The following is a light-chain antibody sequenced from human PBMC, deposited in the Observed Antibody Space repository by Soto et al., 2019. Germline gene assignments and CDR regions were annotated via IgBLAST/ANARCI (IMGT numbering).Light chain of an antibody. CDR1: QSVSSTY. V-gene: IGKV3-20*01. CDR2: GAS. Sequence: EIVLTQSPGTLSLSPGERATLSCRASQSVSSTYLAWYQQKPGQAPRLLIYGASSRATGIPDRFAGSGSGPDFTLTISRLEPEDFTVYYCHQYGVSPKTFGQGTKVDIK. J-gene: IGKJ1*01. CDR3: HQYGVSPKT.